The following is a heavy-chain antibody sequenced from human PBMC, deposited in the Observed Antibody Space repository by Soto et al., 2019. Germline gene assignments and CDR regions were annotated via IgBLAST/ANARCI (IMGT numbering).Heavy chain of an antibody. D-gene: IGHD1-26*01. CDR2: IWYDGSNK. CDR3: ARDWVGAFDY. V-gene: IGHV3-33*01. Sequence: QVQLVESGGGVVQPGRSLRLSCAASGFTFSSYGMHWVRQAPGKGLEWVAVIWYDGSNKYYADSVKGRFTVSRDNSKNTLYLQMNSLRAEDTAVYYCARDWVGAFDYWGQGTLVTVSS. J-gene: IGHJ4*02. CDR1: GFTFSSYG.